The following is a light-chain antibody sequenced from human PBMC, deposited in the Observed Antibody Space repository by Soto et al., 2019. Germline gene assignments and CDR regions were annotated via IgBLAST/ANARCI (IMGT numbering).Light chain of an antibody. CDR2: GNT. Sequence: QSALNQPPSASGTPGQRVTISCSGSSSNIGGNYVFWYQQLPGTAPKLLIFGNTKRPSGVPDRFSGSKSGTSASLAISGLRSEDEADYYCAAWDDSLSGVVFGVGTKLTVL. J-gene: IGLJ3*02. CDR1: SSNIGGNY. V-gene: IGLV1-47*02. CDR3: AAWDDSLSGVV.